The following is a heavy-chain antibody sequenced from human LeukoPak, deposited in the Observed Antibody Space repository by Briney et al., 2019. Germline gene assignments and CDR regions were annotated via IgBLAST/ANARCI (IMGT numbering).Heavy chain of an antibody. CDR2: MGSNSGDT. D-gene: IGHD7-27*01. J-gene: IGHJ4*02. CDR3: VRGPPNWGFDY. CDR1: GYTFTNYD. V-gene: IGHV1-8*01. Sequence: ASVRVSCKASGYTFTNYDINWVRQATGQGLEWMGWMGSNSGDTGYAQKFQGRVTMTRDTFMSTAYMELNNVRSEDTAVYYCVRGPPNWGFDYWGQGTLVTVSS.